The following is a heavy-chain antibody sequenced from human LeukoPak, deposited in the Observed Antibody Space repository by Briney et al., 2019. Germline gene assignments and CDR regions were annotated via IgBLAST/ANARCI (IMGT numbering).Heavy chain of an antibody. Sequence: ASVKVSCKASGYTLTGNYMHWVRQAPGQGLEWMGWINPNSSGTLYAQKFQGRVTMTRDTSITTAYMELRRLRSDDTAVYYCSRQGIGDELDYWGQGTLVTVSS. CDR1: GYTLTGNY. V-gene: IGHV1-2*02. J-gene: IGHJ4*02. D-gene: IGHD3-16*01. CDR2: INPNSSGT. CDR3: SRQGIGDELDY.